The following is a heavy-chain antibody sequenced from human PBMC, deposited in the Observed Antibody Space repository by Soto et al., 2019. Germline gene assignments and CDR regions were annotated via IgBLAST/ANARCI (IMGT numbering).Heavy chain of an antibody. CDR1: GFTFSDYY. CDR2: ISSSGSTI. CDR3: ARAAPSYGSGGSCYSGDAFDS. D-gene: IGHD2-15*01. J-gene: IGHJ3*02. Sequence: GGSLRLSCAASGFTFSDYYMSWIRQAPGKGLEWVSYISSSGSTIYYADSVKGRFTISRDNAKNSLYLQMNSLRAEDTAVYYYARAAPSYGSGGSCYSGDAFDSWGQGKMVTVSS. V-gene: IGHV3-11*01.